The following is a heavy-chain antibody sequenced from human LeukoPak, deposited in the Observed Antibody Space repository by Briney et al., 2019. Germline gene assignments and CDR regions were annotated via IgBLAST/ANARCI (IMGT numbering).Heavy chain of an antibody. V-gene: IGHV3-23*01. Sequence: GGSVRLSCAASGFTFSSYTMSWVRQAPGKGLEWVSAISGSGGSTYYADSVKGRFTISRDNSKNTLYLQMNSLRAEDTAVYYCAKGRRTGGKTEFDYWGQGTLVTVSS. CDR2: ISGSGGST. CDR1: GFTFSSYT. D-gene: IGHD1-1*01. J-gene: IGHJ4*02. CDR3: AKGRRTGGKTEFDY.